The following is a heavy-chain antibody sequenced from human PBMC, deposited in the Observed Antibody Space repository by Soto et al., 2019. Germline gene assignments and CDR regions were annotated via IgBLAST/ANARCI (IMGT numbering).Heavy chain of an antibody. V-gene: IGHV1-18*01. J-gene: IGHJ3*02. CDR1: GYTFTSYG. CDR2: ISAYNGNT. D-gene: IGHD2-15*01. CDR3: ARVFYCSRGNCPRPGFDI. Sequence: GASVKVSCKASGYTFTSYGISWVRQAPGQGLEWMGWISAYNGNTNYAQKLQGRVTMTTDTSTSTAYMELRSLRSDDTAVYYCARVFYCSRGNCPRPGFDIWGQGTMVNVSS.